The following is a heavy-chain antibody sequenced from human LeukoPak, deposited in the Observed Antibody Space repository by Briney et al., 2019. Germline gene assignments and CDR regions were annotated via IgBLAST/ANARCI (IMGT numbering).Heavy chain of an antibody. CDR3: ARCIGSGYSTSCPLDY. V-gene: IGHV3-30-3*01. CDR1: GFTFSTYA. D-gene: IGHD2-2*01. J-gene: IGHJ4*02. CDR2: ISYDGNNK. Sequence: GGSLRLSCAASGFTFSTYAMHWVRQPPVKGLERVAVISYDGNNKYFADSVKGRFTISRDNSKNTLYLQMNSLRDEDTAVYYCARCIGSGYSTSCPLDYWGQGTLVTVSS.